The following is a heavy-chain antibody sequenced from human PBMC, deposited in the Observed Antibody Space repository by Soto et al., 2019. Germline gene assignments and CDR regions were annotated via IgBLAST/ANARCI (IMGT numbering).Heavy chain of an antibody. D-gene: IGHD3-10*01. Sequence: QVQLVQSGAEVKKPGSSVKVSCKASGGTFSSYTISWVRQAPGQGLEWMGRIIPILGIANYAQKFQGRVTITADKSTSTAYMELSSLRSEDTAVYYCAGSGSYGLFDYWGQGTLVTVSS. CDR3: AGSGSYGLFDY. V-gene: IGHV1-69*02. CDR1: GGTFSSYT. J-gene: IGHJ4*02. CDR2: IIPILGIA.